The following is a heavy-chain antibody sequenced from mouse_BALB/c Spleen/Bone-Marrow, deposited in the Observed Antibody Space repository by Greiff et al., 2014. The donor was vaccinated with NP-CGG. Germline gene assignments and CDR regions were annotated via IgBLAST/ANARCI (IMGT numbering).Heavy chain of an antibody. Sequence: EVQLQQSGAELVKPGASVKLSCTASGFNIKDTYMHWVKQRPEQGLEWIGRIDPANGYTKFDPKFQGKATITADTSSNTAYLQLSSLTSEDTVVYYCARGTTVVSYYARDYWGQGTSVTVSS. D-gene: IGHD1-1*01. CDR2: IDPANGYT. CDR3: ARGTTVVSYYARDY. J-gene: IGHJ4*01. V-gene: IGHV14-3*02. CDR1: GFNIKDTY.